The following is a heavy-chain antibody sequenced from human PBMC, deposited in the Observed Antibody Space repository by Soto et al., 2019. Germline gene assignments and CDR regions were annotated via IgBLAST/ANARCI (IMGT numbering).Heavy chain of an antibody. CDR1: GYTFTSYG. CDR3: ARDSPDEYYYDSSGYYSH. J-gene: IGHJ4*02. Sequence: QVQLVQSGAEVKKPGASVKVSCKASGYTFTSYGISWVRQAPGQGLEWMGWISAYNGNTNYPQKLQGRVTMTTDTSTSTAYMELRSLRSDDTAVYYCARDSPDEYYYDSSGYYSHWGQGTLVTVSS. V-gene: IGHV1-18*01. CDR2: ISAYNGNT. D-gene: IGHD3-22*01.